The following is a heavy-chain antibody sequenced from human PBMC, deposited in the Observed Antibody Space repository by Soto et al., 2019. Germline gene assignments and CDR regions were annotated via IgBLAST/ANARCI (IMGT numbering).Heavy chain of an antibody. CDR1: GFTFSSYA. D-gene: IGHD3-22*01. J-gene: IGHJ3*01. CDR3: ARDQLYYNDISGRPLNAFDV. Sequence: PGGSLRLSCAASGFTFSSYAMSWVRQAPGKGLEWVSYIGIRISTKYYADSVKGRFTISRDNAKNSLYLQMNSLRAEDTVVYYCARDQLYYNDISGRPLNAFDVWGQGTMVTVSS. V-gene: IGHV3-48*01. CDR2: IGIRISTK.